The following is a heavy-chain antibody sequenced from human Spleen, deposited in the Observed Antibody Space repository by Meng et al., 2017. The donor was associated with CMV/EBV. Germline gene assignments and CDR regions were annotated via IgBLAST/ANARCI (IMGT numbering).Heavy chain of an antibody. Sequence: ISRSHYCWPRIRHDPGQGREWVGYLYCSGFTYYHPSVRSRVSISQNTSKTQFSVDLSSVTAADTAVYYCAGDREVPSMGRKDYYLDYWGQGTLVTVSS. J-gene: IGHJ4*02. CDR2: LYCSGFT. D-gene: IGHD2-2*01. V-gene: IGHV4-31*02. CDR1: ISRSHYC. CDR3: AGDREVPSMGRKDYYLDY.